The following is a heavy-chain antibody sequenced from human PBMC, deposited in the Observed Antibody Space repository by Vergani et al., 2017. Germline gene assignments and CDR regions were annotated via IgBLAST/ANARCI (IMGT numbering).Heavy chain of an antibody. CDR2: INSDGSST. CDR1: GFTFSSYW. CDR3: ARERGIAVAFSAFDY. J-gene: IGHJ4*02. D-gene: IGHD6-19*01. V-gene: IGHV3-74*01. Sequence: EVQLVESGGGLVQPGGSLRLSCAASGFTFSSYWMHWVRQAPGKGLVWVSRINSDGSSTSYADSVKGRFTISRDNAKNTLYLQMNSLRAEDTAVYYCARERGIAVAFSAFDYWGQGTLVTVSS.